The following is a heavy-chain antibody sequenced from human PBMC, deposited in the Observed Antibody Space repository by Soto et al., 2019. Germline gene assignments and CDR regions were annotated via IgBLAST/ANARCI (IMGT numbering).Heavy chain of an antibody. CDR1: GFTFDDYT. CDR3: AKDIRTIFGVVKPAGMDV. V-gene: IGHV3-43*01. CDR2: ISWDGGST. J-gene: IGHJ6*02. D-gene: IGHD3-3*01. Sequence: GGSLRLSCAASGFTFDDYTMHWVRQAPGKGLEWVSLISWDGGSTYYADSVKGRFTISRDNSKNSLYLQMNSLRTEDTALYYCAKDIRTIFGVVKPAGMDVWRQGSTVTVSS.